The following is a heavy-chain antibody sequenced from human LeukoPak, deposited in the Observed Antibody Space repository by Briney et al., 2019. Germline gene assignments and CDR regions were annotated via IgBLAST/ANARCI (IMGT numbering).Heavy chain of an antibody. CDR3: SLEGSSWYRYFQH. V-gene: IGHV3-7*05. Sequence: GGSLRLSCAASRFTFSSYWMSWVRQAPGKGLEWVANIKQDGSEKYYVASAKRRFTISRDNAKNSLYLQMNSLRAEDTAVYYSSLEGSSWYRYFQHWGQGTLVTVSS. J-gene: IGHJ1*01. CDR1: RFTFSSYW. CDR2: IKQDGSEK. D-gene: IGHD6-13*01.